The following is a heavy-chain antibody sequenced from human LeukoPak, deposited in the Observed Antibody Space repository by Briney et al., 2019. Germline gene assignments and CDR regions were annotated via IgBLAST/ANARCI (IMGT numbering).Heavy chain of an antibody. CDR2: ISYDGSNK. V-gene: IGHV3-30*14. D-gene: IGHD2/OR15-2a*01. Sequence: GGSLRLSCAASGFTFSSYAMHWVRQAPGKGLEWVAAISYDGSNKYYADSVKGRFTISRDNAKNSLFLQMNSLRAEDTAVYFCARGQYFSTTYYFDYWGQGTLVTVSS. J-gene: IGHJ4*02. CDR3: ARGQYFSTTYYFDY. CDR1: GFTFSSYA.